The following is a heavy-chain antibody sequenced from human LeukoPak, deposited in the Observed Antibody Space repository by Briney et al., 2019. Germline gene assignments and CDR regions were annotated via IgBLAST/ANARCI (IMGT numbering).Heavy chain of an antibody. V-gene: IGHV3-11*04. D-gene: IGHD2-2*01. J-gene: IGHJ6*02. Sequence: GGSLRLSCAASGFTFSDYYMSWIRQAPGKGLEWVSYISSSGSTIYYADSVKGRFTISRDNAKNLLYLQMNSLRAEDTAVYYCARVVTSPKEYCSSTSCYWIAYYYGMDVWGQGTTVTVSS. CDR2: ISSSGSTI. CDR1: GFTFSDYY. CDR3: ARVVTSPKEYCSSTSCYWIAYYYGMDV.